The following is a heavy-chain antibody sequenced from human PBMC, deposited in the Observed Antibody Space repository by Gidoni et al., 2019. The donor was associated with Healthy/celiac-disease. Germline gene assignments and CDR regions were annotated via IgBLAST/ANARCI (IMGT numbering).Heavy chain of an antibody. CDR1: GYTFTGYY. Sequence: QVQLVQSGAEVKKPGASVKVSCTASGYTFTGYYMHWVRQAPGQGLEWMGWINPNSGGTNYAQKFQGRVTMTRETYISTAYMELSRLRSDDTAVYYCARDLSDIVVVPAAMGHFDYWGQGTLVTVSS. J-gene: IGHJ4*02. D-gene: IGHD2-2*01. CDR2: INPNSGGT. CDR3: ARDLSDIVVVPAAMGHFDY. V-gene: IGHV1-2*02.